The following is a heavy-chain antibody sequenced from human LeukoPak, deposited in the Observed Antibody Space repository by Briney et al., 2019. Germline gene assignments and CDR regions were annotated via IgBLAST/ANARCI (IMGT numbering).Heavy chain of an antibody. CDR3: TRASLVRAEDWFDP. J-gene: IGHJ5*02. Sequence: PGGSLRLSCAASGLTVSSNYMIWVRQAPGEGLEWVSVIYSGGSTYYADSVKGRFTISRDDSKNTLYLQMNSLRDEDTAVYYCTRASLVRAEDWFDPWGQGTLVTVSS. V-gene: IGHV3-66*01. CDR2: IYSGGST. D-gene: IGHD3-10*01. CDR1: GLTVSSNY.